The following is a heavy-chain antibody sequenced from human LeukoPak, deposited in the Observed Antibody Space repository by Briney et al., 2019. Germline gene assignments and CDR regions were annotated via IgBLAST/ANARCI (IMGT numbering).Heavy chain of an antibody. V-gene: IGHV3-74*01. J-gene: IGHJ4*02. CDR2: INSDGSRT. Sequence: PGGSLRLSCAASGFTFSTYWMDWVRQAPGKGLVWVSRINSDGSRTTCADSVKGRFTISRDNAKNTLYLQMNSLRAEDTAVYYCVREGVPDILTGYQPYYFDYWGRGTLVTVSS. CDR3: VREGVPDILTGYQPYYFDY. D-gene: IGHD3-9*01. CDR1: GFTFSTYW.